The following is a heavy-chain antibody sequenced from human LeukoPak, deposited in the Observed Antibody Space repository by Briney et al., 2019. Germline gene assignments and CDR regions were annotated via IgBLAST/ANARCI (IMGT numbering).Heavy chain of an antibody. J-gene: IGHJ4*02. CDR3: ARFFSRRNGGDY. V-gene: IGHV4-39*01. D-gene: IGHD6-6*01. Sequence: SETLSLTCTVSGGSISSSSYYWGWIRQPPGKGLEWIGSIYYSGSTYYNPSLKSRVTISVDTSKNRFSLKLSSVTAADTAVYYCARFFSRRNGGDYWGQGTLVTVSS. CDR2: IYYSGST. CDR1: GGSISSSSYY.